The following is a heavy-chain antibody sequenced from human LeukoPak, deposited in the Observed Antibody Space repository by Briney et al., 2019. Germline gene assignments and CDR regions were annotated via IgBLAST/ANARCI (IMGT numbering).Heavy chain of an antibody. CDR3: AREAPQLRLFDY. CDR2: IYYSGST. Sequence: PSETLSLTCAVYGGSLSGYYWSWIRQPPGKGLEWIGYIYYSGSTYYNPSLKSRVTISVDTSKNQFSLKLSSVTAADTAVYYCAREAPQLRLFDYWGQGTLVTVSS. D-gene: IGHD2-2*01. J-gene: IGHJ4*02. CDR1: GGSLSGYY. V-gene: IGHV4-30-4*08.